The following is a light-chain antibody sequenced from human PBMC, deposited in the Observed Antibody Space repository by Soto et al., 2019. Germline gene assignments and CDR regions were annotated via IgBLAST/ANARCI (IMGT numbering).Light chain of an antibody. Sequence: QSVLIQPPSVSGSPGQSVTISCTGTSSDVGSYDYVSWYQQHPGTVPKPMIYNVNTRPSGVPDRFSGSKSGNTASMTISVLQAEDEADYSCCSYTSSATWVFGGGTKLTVL. V-gene: IGLV2-11*01. CDR1: SSDVGSYDY. CDR2: NVN. J-gene: IGLJ3*02. CDR3: CSYTSSATWV.